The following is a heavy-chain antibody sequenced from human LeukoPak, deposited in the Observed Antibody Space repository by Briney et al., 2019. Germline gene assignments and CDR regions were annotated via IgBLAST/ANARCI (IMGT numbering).Heavy chain of an antibody. D-gene: IGHD3-22*01. Sequence: SPNVSCKASGFTSTSSTVHWVRQARGQRLEWIGWIVVSSGNTNYAQKFQERVTITTEMSTSTAYMELSSLRSEDTAVYYCAAEDYYDSSRTFDYWGQGTLVTVSS. J-gene: IGHJ4*02. CDR1: GFTSTSST. CDR2: IVVSSGNT. V-gene: IGHV1-58*01. CDR3: AAEDYYDSSRTFDY.